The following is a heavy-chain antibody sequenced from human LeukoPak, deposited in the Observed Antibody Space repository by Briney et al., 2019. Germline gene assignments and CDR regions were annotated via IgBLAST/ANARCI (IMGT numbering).Heavy chain of an antibody. CDR3: ARSSYSSSSSV. CDR2: INSDGSEG. J-gene: IGHJ3*01. CDR1: GLIFGFYA. Sequence: PGGSLRLSCAASGLIFGFYAMSWVRQAPGKGLEWVASINSDGSEGYYADVVKGRFTISRDNAKNSLYLQINSLRAEDTAVYYCARSSYSSSSSVWGQGTMVTVSS. D-gene: IGHD6-6*01. V-gene: IGHV3-7*03.